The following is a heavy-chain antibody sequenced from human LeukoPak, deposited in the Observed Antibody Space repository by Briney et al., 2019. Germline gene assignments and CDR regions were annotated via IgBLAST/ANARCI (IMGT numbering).Heavy chain of an antibody. CDR1: GGSISPYY. CDR3: ARSTGSTMFIDY. D-gene: IGHD3-10*02. CDR2: IYYSGNT. V-gene: IGHV4-59*01. J-gene: IGHJ4*02. Sequence: PSETLSLTCTVSGGSISPYYGSWIGQPPGKGLEWLGYIYYSGNTDYNPSLKSRVAISVDTSKNQFSLKLSSVTAADTAVYYCARSTGSTMFIDYWGQGTLVTVSS.